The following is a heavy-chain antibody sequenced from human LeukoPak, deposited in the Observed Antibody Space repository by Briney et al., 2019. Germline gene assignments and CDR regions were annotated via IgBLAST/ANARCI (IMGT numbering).Heavy chain of an antibody. Sequence: GGSLRLSCAASGFTVSSYYMSWVRQAPGKGLEWVSSISSSSSYIYYADSVKGRFTISRDNAKNSLYLQMNSLRAEDTAVYYCARASIALDYGMDVWGQGTTVTVSS. CDR3: ARASIALDYGMDV. D-gene: IGHD6-6*01. V-gene: IGHV3-21*01. CDR2: ISSSSSYI. CDR1: GFTVSSYY. J-gene: IGHJ6*02.